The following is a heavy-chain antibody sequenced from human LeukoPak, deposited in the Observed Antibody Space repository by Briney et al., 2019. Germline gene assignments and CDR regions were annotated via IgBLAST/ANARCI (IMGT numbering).Heavy chain of an antibody. Sequence: GASVKVSCKAPGYTFTGYYMHWVRQAPGQGLEWMGWINPNSGGTNYAQKFQGWVTMTRDTSISTAYMELSRLRSDDTAVYYCARVLGDWYFDLWGRGTLVTVSS. J-gene: IGHJ2*01. CDR1: GYTFTGYY. CDR3: ARVLGDWYFDL. V-gene: IGHV1-2*04. CDR2: INPNSGGT.